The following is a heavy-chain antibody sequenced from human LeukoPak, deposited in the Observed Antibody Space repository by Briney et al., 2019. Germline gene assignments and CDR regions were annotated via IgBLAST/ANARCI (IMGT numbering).Heavy chain of an antibody. Sequence: GSLRLSCVASGFTFSDYHMSWNRQAPGKGLESISYIGDSDSPIYYADSVKGRFTISRDNANNSLYLQMNSLRAEGTAVYYCAGALAVAGDFDYWGQGTLVTVSS. CDR1: GFTFSDYH. D-gene: IGHD6-19*01. CDR3: AGALAVAGDFDY. V-gene: IGHV3-11*01. CDR2: IGDSDSPI. J-gene: IGHJ4*02.